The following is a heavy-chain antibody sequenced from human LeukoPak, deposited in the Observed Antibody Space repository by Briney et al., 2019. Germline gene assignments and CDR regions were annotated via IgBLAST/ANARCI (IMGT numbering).Heavy chain of an antibody. J-gene: IGHJ4*02. CDR2: IIPIFGTA. D-gene: IGHD6-13*01. V-gene: IGHV1-69*06. CDR3: ARSSSWLYYFDY. Sequence: GASVKVSCKASGGTFSSYAISWVRQAPGQGLEWMGGIIPIFGTANYAQKFQGRVTITANKSTSTAYMELSSLRSEDTAVYYCARSSSWLYYFDYWGQRTLVTVSS. CDR1: GGTFSSYA.